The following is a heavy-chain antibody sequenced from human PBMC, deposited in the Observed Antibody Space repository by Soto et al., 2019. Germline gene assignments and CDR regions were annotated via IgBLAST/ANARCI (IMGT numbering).Heavy chain of an antibody. J-gene: IGHJ6*03. CDR3: ARGQKVKVVPAANYYYMDV. CDR1: GYTFTSYD. D-gene: IGHD2-2*01. V-gene: IGHV1-8*01. CDR2: MNPNSGNT. Sequence: QVQLVQSGAEVKKPGASVKVSCKASGYTFTSYDINWVRQATGQGLEWMGWMNPNSGNTGYAQKFQGRVTMTRNTSISTAYMELSSMRCEDTAVYYCARGQKVKVVPAANYYYMDVWGKGTTVTASS.